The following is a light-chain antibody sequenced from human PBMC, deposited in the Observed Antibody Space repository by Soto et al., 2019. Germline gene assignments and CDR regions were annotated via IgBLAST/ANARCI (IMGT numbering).Light chain of an antibody. CDR3: QQYNVWPPIT. CDR2: DAS. J-gene: IGKJ5*01. Sequence: EIVMTQSPATLSVSPGERATLSCWASQSVKSHLAWYHQKPGQAPRLLIYDASTRVAGVPARFSGSGSGTEFALTISSLQSEDFGVYYCQQYNVWPPITFGQGTRLEIK. V-gene: IGKV3-15*01. CDR1: QSVKSH.